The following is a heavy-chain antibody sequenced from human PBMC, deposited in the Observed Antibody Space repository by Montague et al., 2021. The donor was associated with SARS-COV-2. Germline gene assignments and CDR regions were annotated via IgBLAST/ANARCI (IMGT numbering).Heavy chain of an antibody. CDR2: ISSESTYI. CDR3: ARFETSKFYSSGVDV. Sequence: SLRLSCAASGFTFSSLRMNWVRQAPGKRLEWVASISSESTYILYAESVRGRFTVSRDNAQNLLFLQMNSPRAEDTALYYCARFETSKFYSSGVDVWGQGTTVTVSS. J-gene: IGHJ6*02. CDR1: GFTFSSLR. V-gene: IGHV3-21*01. D-gene: IGHD2-15*01.